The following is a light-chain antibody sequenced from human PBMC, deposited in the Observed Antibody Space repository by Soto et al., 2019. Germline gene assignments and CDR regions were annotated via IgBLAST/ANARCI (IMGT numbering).Light chain of an antibody. V-gene: IGKV3-15*01. CDR3: QQLTDWPPQWT. CDR2: GAS. Sequence: EIVMTQSPATLSVSPGERATLSCRASQSVSSNLAWYQQKPGQAPRLLIYGASTRATGIPARFSGSGSGTELTLTIRSLQSEDFAVYYCQQLTDWPPQWTFGQGTKVDIK. J-gene: IGKJ1*01. CDR1: QSVSSN.